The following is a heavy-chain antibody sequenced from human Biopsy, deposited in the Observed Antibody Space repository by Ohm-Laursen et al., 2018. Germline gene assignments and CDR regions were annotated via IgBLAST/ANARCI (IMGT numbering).Heavy chain of an antibody. V-gene: IGHV3-48*01. CDR3: ARGVYGTTEFFFGLDV. D-gene: IGHD5/OR15-5a*01. Sequence: SLRLSCAASGFKFSTYVMSWVRQAPGKGLEWISYISRSSSTVYYADSVKGRFTISRDNGKNSMFLQMSSLTAEDTAVYFCARGVYGTTEFFFGLDVWGQGTTVTVSS. CDR1: GFKFSTYV. CDR2: ISRSSSTV. J-gene: IGHJ6*02.